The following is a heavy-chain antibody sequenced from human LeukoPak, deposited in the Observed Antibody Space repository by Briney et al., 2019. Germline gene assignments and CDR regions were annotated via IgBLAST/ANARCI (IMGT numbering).Heavy chain of an antibody. CDR1: GVSISGYY. CDR2: IYNSGST. CDR3: ARGTLRGNNGAYGMDV. Sequence: SETLSLTCTVSGVSISGYYWSWIRQPPGTGLEWIGYIYNSGSTKYNPSLESRVSISLDTSNNQFPLRLTSVTAADTAVYYCARGTLRGNNGAYGMDVWGQGTTVTVSS. D-gene: IGHD3-16*01. J-gene: IGHJ6*02. V-gene: IGHV4-4*08.